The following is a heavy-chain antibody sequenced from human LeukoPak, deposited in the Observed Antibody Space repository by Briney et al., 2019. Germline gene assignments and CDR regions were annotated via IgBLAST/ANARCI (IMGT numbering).Heavy chain of an antibody. D-gene: IGHD3-22*01. CDR3: ARLHYDSSGYYYFDY. Sequence: SETLSLTCTVSGGSISSDYWSWIRQPPGKGLEWIGYIYYSGIANYNPSLKSRVTISVDTSKNQFSLKLSSVTAADTAVYYCARLHYDSSGYYYFDYWGQGTLVTVSS. CDR1: GGSISSDY. CDR2: IYYSGIA. V-gene: IGHV4-59*08. J-gene: IGHJ4*02.